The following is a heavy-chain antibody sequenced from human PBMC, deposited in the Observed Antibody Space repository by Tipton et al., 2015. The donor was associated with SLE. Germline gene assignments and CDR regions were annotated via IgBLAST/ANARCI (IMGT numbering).Heavy chain of an antibody. CDR2: IIPIVDTA. CDR3: GRVSEGAPDY. D-gene: IGHD1-26*01. V-gene: IGHV1-69*01. CDR1: GGTFSSYV. Sequence: QVQLVQSGAEVKKPGSSVRVSCKASGGTFSSYVISWVRRAPGQGLEWMGVIIPIVDTAKYVQKFQGRVTITIDESTTTSYMDLSSLRSEDTAVYYCGRVSEGAPDYWGQGTLVTVSS. J-gene: IGHJ4*02.